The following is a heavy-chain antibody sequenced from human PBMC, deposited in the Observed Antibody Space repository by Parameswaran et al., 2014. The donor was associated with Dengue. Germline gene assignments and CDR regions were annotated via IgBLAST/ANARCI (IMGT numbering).Heavy chain of an antibody. Sequence: WVRQAPGQGLEWMGWINPNSGGTNYAQKFQGRVTMTRDTSISTAYMELNRLRSDDTAVYYCARGYYDFLTPSWHWFDPWGQGTLVTVSS. CDR3: ARGYYDFLTPSWHWFDP. J-gene: IGHJ5*02. D-gene: IGHD3-9*01. V-gene: IGHV1-2*02. CDR2: INPNSGGT.